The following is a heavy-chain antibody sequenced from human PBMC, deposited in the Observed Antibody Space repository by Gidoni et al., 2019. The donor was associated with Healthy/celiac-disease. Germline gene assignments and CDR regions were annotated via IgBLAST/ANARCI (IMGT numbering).Heavy chain of an antibody. Sequence: EVQLVESGGGLVKPGGSLRLSCAASGFTFSNAWMNWVRQAPGKGLEWVGRIKSKTDGGTTDYAAPVKGRFTISRDDSKNTLYLQMNSLKTEDTAVYYCTTVRRLSVFHRIFDIWGQGTMVTVSS. CDR1: GFTFSNAW. V-gene: IGHV3-15*07. CDR3: TTVRRLSVFHRIFDI. J-gene: IGHJ3*02. D-gene: IGHD3-10*01. CDR2: IKSKTDGGTT.